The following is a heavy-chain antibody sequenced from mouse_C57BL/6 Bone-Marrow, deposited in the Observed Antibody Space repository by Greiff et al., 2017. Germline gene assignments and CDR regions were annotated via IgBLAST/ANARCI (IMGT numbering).Heavy chain of an antibody. CDR3: ARRYYGSSYWYFDV. D-gene: IGHD1-1*01. V-gene: IGHV1-61*01. CDR1: GYTFTSYW. Sequence: QVQLQQPGAELVRPGSSVKLSCKASGYTFTSYWMDWVKQRPGQGLEWIGNIYPSDSETHYKQKFKDKATLTVDKSSSTAYMQLSSLTSEDSAVYYCARRYYGSSYWYFDVWGTGTTVTVSS. CDR2: IYPSDSET. J-gene: IGHJ1*03.